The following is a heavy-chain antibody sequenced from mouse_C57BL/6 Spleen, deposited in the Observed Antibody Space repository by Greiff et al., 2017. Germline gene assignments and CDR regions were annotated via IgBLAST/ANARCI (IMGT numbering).Heavy chain of an antibody. J-gene: IGHJ4*01. CDR1: GYAFSSYW. V-gene: IGHV1-80*01. CDR3: ARWGNDYAMDY. CDR2: IYPGDGDT. D-gene: IGHD2-1*01. Sequence: QVQLKESGAELVKPGASVKISCKASGYAFSSYWMNWVKQRPGKGLEWIGQIYPGDGDTNSNGKFKGKATLTADKSSSTAYMQLSSLTSEDSAVYFCARWGNDYAMDYWGQGTSVTVSS.